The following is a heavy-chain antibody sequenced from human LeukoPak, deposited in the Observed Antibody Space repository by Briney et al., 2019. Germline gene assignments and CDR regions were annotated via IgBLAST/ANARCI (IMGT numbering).Heavy chain of an antibody. CDR1: GFTFSSYT. J-gene: IGHJ4*02. CDR2: ISYDGSNT. D-gene: IGHD6-19*01. V-gene: IGHV3-30-3*01. Sequence: QPGRSLRLSCAASGFTFSSYTMHWVRQAPGKGLEWVAVISYDGSNTYYGDSVKGRFTISRDNSKNTLYVQMNSLRAEDTAVYYCARAEDSSGWYSASFDYWGQGTLVTVSS. CDR3: ARAEDSSGWYSASFDY.